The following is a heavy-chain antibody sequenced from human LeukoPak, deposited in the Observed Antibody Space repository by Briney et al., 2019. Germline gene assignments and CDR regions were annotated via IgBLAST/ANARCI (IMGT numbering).Heavy chain of an antibody. D-gene: IGHD2-2*01. CDR2: ISGDGGST. CDR1: GFVFNTYS. V-gene: IGHV3-64*01. J-gene: IGHJ4*02. CDR3: ARGQPAGSTDY. Sequence: PGGSLRLSCAASGFVFNTYSMHWVRQAPGKGLECVSAISGDGGSTYYANSVKGRFTISRDNSKNTLYLQMGSLRPDDTALYYCARGQPAGSTDYWGQGTLVTVSS.